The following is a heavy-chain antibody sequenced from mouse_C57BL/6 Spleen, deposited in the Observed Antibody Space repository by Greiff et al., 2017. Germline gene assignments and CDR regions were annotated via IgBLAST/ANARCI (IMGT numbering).Heavy chain of an antibody. CDR3: TPGGTDY. CDR2: IDPENGDN. D-gene: IGHD4-1*01. J-gene: IGHJ2*01. CDR1: GFNIKDDY. V-gene: IGHV14-4*01. Sequence: EVQLQQSGAELVRPGASVKLSCTASGFNIKDDYMHWVKQRPEQGLEWIGWIDPENGDNEYASKLQGKATIPADTSSITAYLQISSLTSENTAVYYCTPGGTDYWGQGTTLTVSS.